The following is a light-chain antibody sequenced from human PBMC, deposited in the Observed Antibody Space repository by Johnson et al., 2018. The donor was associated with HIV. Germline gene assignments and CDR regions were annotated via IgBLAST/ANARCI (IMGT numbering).Light chain of an antibody. Sequence: QSVLTQPPSVSAAPGQKVTISCSGSSSNIGNNYVSWYQQLPGTAPKLLIYDNNKRPSGIPDRFSDSKSGTSATLGISGLQTGDEADYYCGTWDSSLSAGRVFGTGPKVTVL. CDR1: SSNIGNNY. J-gene: IGLJ1*01. V-gene: IGLV1-51*01. CDR3: GTWDSSLSAGRV. CDR2: DNN.